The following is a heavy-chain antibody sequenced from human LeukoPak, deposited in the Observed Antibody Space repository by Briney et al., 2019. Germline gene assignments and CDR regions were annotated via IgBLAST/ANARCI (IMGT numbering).Heavy chain of an antibody. CDR1: GLTFSSHA. CDR3: ASRPASETYYAVFDY. CDR2: ITGSGGST. D-gene: IGHD3-3*01. J-gene: IGHJ4*02. Sequence: GGSLRLSCVASGLTFSSHAMTWVRQTPGKGLEWVSGITGSGGSTYHAESVKGRFIISRDNSKNTLYLQMNNLRAEDMAVYYCASRPASETYYAVFDYWGQGTLVTVSS. V-gene: IGHV3-23*01.